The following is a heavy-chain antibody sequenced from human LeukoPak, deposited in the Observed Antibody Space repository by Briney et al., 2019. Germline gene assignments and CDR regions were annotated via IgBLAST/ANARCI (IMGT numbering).Heavy chain of an antibody. CDR3: ASVKWELGS. Sequence: SETLSLTCTVSGGSISSSIYYWGWIRQPPGKGLEWIGSIYYSGSTYYNPSLKSRVTISVDTSKNQFSLKLSSVTAADTAAYYCASVKWELGSWGQGTLVTV. CDR2: IYYSGST. V-gene: IGHV4-39*01. D-gene: IGHD1-26*01. CDR1: GGSISSSIYY. J-gene: IGHJ5*02.